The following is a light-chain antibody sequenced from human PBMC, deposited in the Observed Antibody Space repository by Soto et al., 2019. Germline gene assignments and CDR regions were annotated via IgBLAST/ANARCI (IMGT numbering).Light chain of an antibody. V-gene: IGLV4-69*01. CDR2: LDSDGSH. CDR1: SGHSSYA. J-gene: IGLJ2*01. Sequence: QLVLTQSPSASASLGASVKLTCTLSSGHSSYAIAWHQQQPEKGPRYLMKLDSDGSHTKGDAIPDRFSGSSSGAERYLTISSLQSEDEADYYCLTWGTGIHVVFGGGTKLPVL. CDR3: LTWGTGIHVV.